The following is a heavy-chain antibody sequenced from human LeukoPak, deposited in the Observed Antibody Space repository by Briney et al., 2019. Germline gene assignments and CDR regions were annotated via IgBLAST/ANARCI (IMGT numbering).Heavy chain of an antibody. Sequence: SETLSLTCAVYGGSFSGYYWSWIRQPPGKGLEWIGEINPSGSTNYNPSLKSRVTISVDTSKNQFSLKLSSVTAADTAVYYCARGGYSYGHSNWYFDLWGRGTLVTVSS. J-gene: IGHJ2*01. CDR3: ARGGYSYGHSNWYFDL. D-gene: IGHD5-18*01. CDR1: GGSFSGYY. CDR2: INPSGST. V-gene: IGHV4-34*01.